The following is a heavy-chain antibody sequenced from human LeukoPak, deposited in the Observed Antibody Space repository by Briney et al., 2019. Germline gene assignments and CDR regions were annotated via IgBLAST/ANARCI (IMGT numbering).Heavy chain of an antibody. CDR2: ISSSSSYI. CDR1: GFTFSSYS. D-gene: IGHD2-2*01. Sequence: GGSLRLSCAASGFTFSSYSMNWVRQAPGKGLEWVSSISSSSSYIYYADSVKGRFTISRDNAKNSLYLQMNSLRAEDTALYYCAKGIGCSSTSCYVIGGAFDIWGQGTMVTVSS. CDR3: AKGIGCSSTSCYVIGGAFDI. V-gene: IGHV3-21*04. J-gene: IGHJ3*02.